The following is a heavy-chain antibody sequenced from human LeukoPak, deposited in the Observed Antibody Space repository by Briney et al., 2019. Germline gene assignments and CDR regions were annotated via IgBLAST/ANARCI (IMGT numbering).Heavy chain of an antibody. CDR3: ARAGARISMLRGGLDY. CDR2: ISAYNDKT. J-gene: IGHJ4*02. D-gene: IGHD2-8*01. Sequence: ASVKVSCKASGYTFGTYGISWMRQAPGQGLEWMGWISAYNDKTNYAQKYEGRVTMTTDTSTTTAYMELRSLTSDDTAVYYCARAGARISMLRGGLDYWGQGTLVTVSS. V-gene: IGHV1-18*04. CDR1: GYTFGTYG.